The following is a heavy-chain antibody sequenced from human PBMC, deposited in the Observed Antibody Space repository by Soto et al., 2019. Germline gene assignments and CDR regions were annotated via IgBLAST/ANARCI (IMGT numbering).Heavy chain of an antibody. V-gene: IGHV3-7*01. Sequence: EVQLVESGGGLVQRGGSLRLSCAASGFPFSNYWMSWVRQAPGKGLEWVANIKQDGSVKYYVDSVKGRFTISRDNAKDSLYLQVSILRAEDTAVYYCARIGYSSSSFDYWGQGTLVTVSS. CDR2: IKQDGSVK. CDR3: ARIGYSSSSFDY. J-gene: IGHJ4*02. D-gene: IGHD6-6*01. CDR1: GFPFSNYW.